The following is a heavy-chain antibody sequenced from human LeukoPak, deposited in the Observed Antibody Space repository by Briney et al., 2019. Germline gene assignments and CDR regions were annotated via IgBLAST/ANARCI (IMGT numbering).Heavy chain of an antibody. V-gene: IGHV1-69*01. J-gene: IGHJ6*03. CDR2: IIPIFGTA. D-gene: IGHD6-6*01. CDR3: ARDGGAARPPGGYYYYYMDV. CDR1: GGTFSSYA. Sequence: SVKVSCKASGGTFSSYAISWVRQAPGQGLEWMGGIIPIFGTANYAQKFQGRVTITADESTSTAYMELSSLRSEDTAVYYCARDGGAARPPGGYYYYYMDVWGKGTTVTVSS.